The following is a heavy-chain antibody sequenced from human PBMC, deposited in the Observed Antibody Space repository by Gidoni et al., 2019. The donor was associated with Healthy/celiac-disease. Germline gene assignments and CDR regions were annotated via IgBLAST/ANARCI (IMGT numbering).Heavy chain of an antibody. J-gene: IGHJ3*02. CDR1: GGSISSYS. CDR2: IYYSGST. Sequence: QVQLQESGPGLVKPSETLSLTCTVSGGSISSYSWSWIRQPPGKGLEWIGYIYYSGSTNYNPSLKSRVTISVDTSKNQFSLKLSSVTAADTAVYYCASTAQALGYCTNGVCYTGVDAFDIWGQGTMVTVSS. CDR3: ASTAQALGYCTNGVCYTGVDAFDI. V-gene: IGHV4-59*01. D-gene: IGHD2-8*01.